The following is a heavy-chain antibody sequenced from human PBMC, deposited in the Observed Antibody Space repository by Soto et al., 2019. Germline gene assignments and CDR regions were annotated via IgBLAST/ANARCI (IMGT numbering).Heavy chain of an antibody. V-gene: IGHV5-51*01. CDR3: ARHGTYRGSSLTYFYYYSMDV. Sequence: PGECLNISCKGSGYSFTSYWIGWVRQMPGKGLERMGIIYPGDSDTRYSPSFQGQVTISADKSISTAYLQWSSLKASDTAMYYCARHGTYRGSSLTYFYYYSMDVWGQVTTVTVS. D-gene: IGHD1-26*01. CDR1: GYSFTSYW. CDR2: IYPGDSDT. J-gene: IGHJ6*03.